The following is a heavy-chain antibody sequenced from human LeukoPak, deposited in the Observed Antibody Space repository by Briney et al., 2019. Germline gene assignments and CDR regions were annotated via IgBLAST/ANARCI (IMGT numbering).Heavy chain of an antibody. V-gene: IGHV3-64D*06. CDR2: ISSNGGST. J-gene: IGHJ1*01. Sequence: GGSLRLSCSASGFTSSSYAMHWVRQAPGKGLEYVSAISSNGGSTYYADSVKGRFTISRDNSKNTLYLQLSRLRPEDTAVYYCVAGYCSSASCPMGAEYFQHWGQGTLVTVSS. CDR1: GFTSSSYA. D-gene: IGHD2-2*01. CDR3: VAGYCSSASCPMGAEYFQH.